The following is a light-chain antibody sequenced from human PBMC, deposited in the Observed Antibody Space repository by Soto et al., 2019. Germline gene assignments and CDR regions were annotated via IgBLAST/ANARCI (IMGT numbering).Light chain of an antibody. CDR2: KAS. J-gene: IGKJ4*01. Sequence: DIQMTQSPSTLSASVGDRVTITCRASQSISSWLAWYQQKPGKAPKLLIYKASSLESGVPSMFSGSGSATEFTLSISSLHPDDFATYYCQQYNSYPLTFGGGTKVEIK. CDR3: QQYNSYPLT. CDR1: QSISSW. V-gene: IGKV1-5*03.